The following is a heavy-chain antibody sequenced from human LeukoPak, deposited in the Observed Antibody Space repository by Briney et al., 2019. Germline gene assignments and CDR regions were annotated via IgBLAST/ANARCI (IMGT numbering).Heavy chain of an antibody. CDR3: ARGSSWYVILDY. CDR1: GGPISSYY. V-gene: IGHV4-59*01. J-gene: IGHJ4*02. CDR2: IYYSGST. D-gene: IGHD6-13*01. Sequence: PSETLSLTCTVSGGPISSYYWSWIRQPPGKGLEWIGYIYYSGSTNYNPSLKSRVTISVDTSKNQFSLKLSSVTAADTAVYYCARGSSWYVILDYWGQGTLVTVSS.